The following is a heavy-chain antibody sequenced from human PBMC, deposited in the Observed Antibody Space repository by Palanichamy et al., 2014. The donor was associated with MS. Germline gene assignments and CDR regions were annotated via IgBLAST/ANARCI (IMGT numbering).Heavy chain of an antibody. V-gene: IGHV3-30*02. D-gene: IGHD6-19*01. CDR1: SFTFSSYG. Sequence: QVQPVESGGGVVRPGGSLRISCAASSFTFSSYGMHWVRQAPGRGLEWVAFIRYDGNNKYYADSLKGRFTIARDNSKNTLYLQMNGLRPEDTAIYHCAKDSSGWSGTIDYWGQGILVTVSS. CDR2: IRYDGNNK. CDR3: AKDSSGWSGTIDY. J-gene: IGHJ4*02.